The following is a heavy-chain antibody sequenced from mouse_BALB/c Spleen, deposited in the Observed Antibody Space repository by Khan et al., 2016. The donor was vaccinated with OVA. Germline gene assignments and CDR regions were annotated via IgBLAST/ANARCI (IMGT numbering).Heavy chain of an antibody. J-gene: IGHJ4*01. CDR3: ARDGTRDNDEMDY. V-gene: IGHV3-2*02. D-gene: IGHD4-1*01. Sequence: EVQLQESGPGLVNPSQSLSLTCTVTGYSITSDYAWYWIRQFPGNKLEWMGYINYSGSTNYNPALKSRISITRDTSKNQFFLQLNSVTTEDTATYYCARDGTRDNDEMDYWGQGTSVTVSS. CDR2: INYSGST. CDR1: GYSITSDYA.